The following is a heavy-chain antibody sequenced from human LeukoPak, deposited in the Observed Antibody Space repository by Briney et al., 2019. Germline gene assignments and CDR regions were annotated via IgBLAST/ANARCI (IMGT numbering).Heavy chain of an antibody. D-gene: IGHD2-8*02. J-gene: IGHJ3*02. Sequence: GGSLRLSCAASGFTVSLYYMTWVRQAPGKGLEWVSVIYSGGPTYYADSVKGRFTISRDNSKNTVYLQMNSLRGEDTAVYFCARGWVVATGGFDMWGQGTMVTVSS. CDR1: GFTVSLYY. V-gene: IGHV3-53*01. CDR3: ARGWVVATGGFDM. CDR2: IYSGGPT.